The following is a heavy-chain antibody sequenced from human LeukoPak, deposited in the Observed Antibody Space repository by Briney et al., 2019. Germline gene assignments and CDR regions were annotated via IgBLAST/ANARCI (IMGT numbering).Heavy chain of an antibody. D-gene: IGHD2-15*01. V-gene: IGHV1-18*04. CDR1: GYTFTSYG. Sequence: ASVKVSCKASGYTFTSYGISWVRQAPGQGLEWMGWISAYNGNTNYAQKLQGRVTMTTDTSTSTAYMELRSLRSDDTAVYYCARAGDCSGGSCYSGAYYFNYWGQGALVTVSS. CDR2: ISAYNGNT. J-gene: IGHJ4*02. CDR3: ARAGDCSGGSCYSGAYYFNY.